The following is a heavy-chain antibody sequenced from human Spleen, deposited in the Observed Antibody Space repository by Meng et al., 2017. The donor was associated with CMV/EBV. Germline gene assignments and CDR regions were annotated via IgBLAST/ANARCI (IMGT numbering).Heavy chain of an antibody. CDR1: GGSISSGDYY. CDR2: IHYSGSA. V-gene: IGHV4-30-4*02. Sequence: SETLSLTCTVSGGSISSGDYYWSWIRQPPGKGLEWIGYIHYSGSAVYSPSLKSRVSLSVDTSKNQFSLRLSSVTAADTAVYYCARGEQLDKANYYYYYGMDVWGQGTTVTVSS. CDR3: ARGEQLDKANYYYYYGMDV. D-gene: IGHD6-13*01. J-gene: IGHJ6*02.